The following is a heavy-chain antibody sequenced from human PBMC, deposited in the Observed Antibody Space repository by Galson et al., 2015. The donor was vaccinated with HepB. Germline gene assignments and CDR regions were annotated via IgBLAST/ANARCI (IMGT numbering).Heavy chain of an antibody. CDR3: TGQWELLPGMDV. CDR1: GFTFSGSA. Sequence: SLRLSCAASGFTFSGSAMHWVRQASGKGLEWVGRIRSKANSYATAYAASVKGRFTISRDDSKNTAYLQMNSLKTEDTAVYYCTGQWELLPGMDVWGQGTTVTVSS. CDR2: IRSKANSYAT. D-gene: IGHD1-26*01. V-gene: IGHV3-73*01. J-gene: IGHJ6*02.